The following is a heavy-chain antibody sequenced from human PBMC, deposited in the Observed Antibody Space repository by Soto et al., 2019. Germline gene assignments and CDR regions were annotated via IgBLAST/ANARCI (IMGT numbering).Heavy chain of an antibody. CDR3: ARVGGSFYGSWDS. D-gene: IGHD1-26*01. V-gene: IGHV3-30-3*01. Sequence: QVQLVESGGGVVQPGRSLRLSCAASGFTFSMYVMHWVRQAPGKGLEWVAVMAYDGNREYYVDSVKGRFFVSRDNSKNTLYLQMNSLRPEDTDVYYCARVGGSFYGSWDSWGQGALVTVSS. CDR1: GFTFSMYV. J-gene: IGHJ4*02. CDR2: MAYDGNRE.